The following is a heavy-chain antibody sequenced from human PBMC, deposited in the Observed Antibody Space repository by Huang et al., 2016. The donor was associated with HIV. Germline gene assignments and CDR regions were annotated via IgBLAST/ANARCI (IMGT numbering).Heavy chain of an antibody. CDR1: GYIFTTSW. V-gene: IGHV5-51*03. D-gene: IGHD3-10*01. J-gene: IGHJ4*02. Sequence: EVELVQSGTEVKKPGESLKLSCKGSGYIFTTSWIGWVRQMPGKGLEWMGFSKPGDSGTGYSPAVQGQVTMSVDKSINTAYLHWSSLKASDTAMYYCARLAGGTWSYYFDLWGQGALVTVSS. CDR2: SKPGDSGT. CDR3: ARLAGGTWSYYFDL.